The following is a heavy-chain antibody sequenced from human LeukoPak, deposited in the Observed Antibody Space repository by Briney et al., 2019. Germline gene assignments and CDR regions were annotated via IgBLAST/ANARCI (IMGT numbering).Heavy chain of an antibody. J-gene: IGHJ4*02. Sequence: GESLRLSCEASGFSFSAAWMTWVRQAPGKGLEWVATIKNDGSDKYYVDSVKGRFTLSRDNAKNSVYLQMNSLRVEDTAVYYCVNLGYSDGGQGTLVTVSS. D-gene: IGHD5-12*01. CDR2: IKNDGSDK. CDR3: VNLGYSD. V-gene: IGHV3-7*01. CDR1: GFSFSAAW.